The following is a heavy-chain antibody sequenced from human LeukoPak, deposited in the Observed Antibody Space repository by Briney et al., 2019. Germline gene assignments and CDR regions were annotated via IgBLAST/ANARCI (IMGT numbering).Heavy chain of an antibody. CDR2: VFHSGST. J-gene: IGHJ4*02. CDR1: GGSISSNNW. CDR3: ARDQGTGFDY. D-gene: IGHD3/OR15-3a*01. Sequence: SGTLSLTCAVSGGSISSNNWWSWVRQPPGKGLEWIGEVFHSGSTNYNPSLKSRVTISVDKSKNQFSLKLTPVTAADTAVYYCARDQGTGFDYWGQGTLVTVSS. V-gene: IGHV4-4*02.